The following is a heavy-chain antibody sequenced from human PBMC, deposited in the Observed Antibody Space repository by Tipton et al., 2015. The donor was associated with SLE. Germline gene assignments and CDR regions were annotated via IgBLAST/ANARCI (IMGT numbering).Heavy chain of an antibody. Sequence: TLSLTCAVSGFFISSGYYWGWIRQPPGKGLEWIGIAYHSGSTYYNPPLQSRVTISIDTSKNQFSLKLTSVTAADTAVYYCARAPMVITAFDIWGQGTMVTVSS. D-gene: IGHD2/OR15-2a*01. V-gene: IGHV4-38-2*01. CDR2: AYHSGST. CDR3: ARAPMVITAFDI. J-gene: IGHJ3*02. CDR1: GFFISSGYY.